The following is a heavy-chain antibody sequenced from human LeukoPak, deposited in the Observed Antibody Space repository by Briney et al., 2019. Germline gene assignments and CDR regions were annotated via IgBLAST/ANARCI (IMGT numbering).Heavy chain of an antibody. J-gene: IGHJ4*02. Sequence: GGSLRLSCAVSGLTVSTNYMTWVRQAPGKGLEWVSIIYSDDRTYYADSVKGRFTISRDSSRNTLYLELKNLKTEDTAMYYCVGNYDGRSFDHWGQGTLVTVSS. V-gene: IGHV3-53*01. CDR3: VGNYDGRSFDH. CDR1: GLTVSTNY. D-gene: IGHD1-7*01. CDR2: IYSDDRT.